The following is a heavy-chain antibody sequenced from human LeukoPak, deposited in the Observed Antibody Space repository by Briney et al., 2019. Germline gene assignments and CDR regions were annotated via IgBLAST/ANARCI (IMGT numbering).Heavy chain of an antibody. Sequence: PGGSLRLSCAASGFTFSSYAMSWVRQAPGKGLEWVSSISSSSSYIYYADSVKGRFTISRDNAKNSLYLQMNSLRAEDTAVYYCARDPTYDFWSGPLYHFDYWGQGTLVTVSS. CDR1: GFTFSSYA. J-gene: IGHJ4*02. CDR3: ARDPTYDFWSGPLYHFDY. D-gene: IGHD3-3*01. V-gene: IGHV3-21*01. CDR2: ISSSSSYI.